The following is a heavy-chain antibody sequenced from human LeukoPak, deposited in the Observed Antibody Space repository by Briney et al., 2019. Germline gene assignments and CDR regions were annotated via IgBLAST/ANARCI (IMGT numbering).Heavy chain of an antibody. J-gene: IGHJ4*02. D-gene: IGHD7-27*01. Sequence: ASVKVSCKASGYTFTGYYMHWVRQAPGQGLEWMGWINPNSGGINYAQKLQGRVTMTRDTSISTAYMELSRLRSDDTAVYYCARVPGDDYYFDYWGQGTLVTVSS. CDR1: GYTFTGYY. CDR2: INPNSGGI. V-gene: IGHV1-2*02. CDR3: ARVPGDDYYFDY.